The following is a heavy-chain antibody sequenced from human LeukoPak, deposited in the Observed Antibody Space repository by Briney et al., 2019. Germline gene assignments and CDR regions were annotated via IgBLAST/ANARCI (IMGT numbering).Heavy chain of an antibody. CDR3: ARRYGSGSSGAFDY. D-gene: IGHD3-10*01. CDR2: IYYSGST. J-gene: IGHJ4*02. Sequence: SETLSLTCTVSGGSISSYYWSWIRQPPGKGLEWIGYIYYSGSTNYNPSLKSRVTISVDTSKNQFSLKLSSVTAADTAVYYCARRYGSGSSGAFDYWGQGTLVTVSS. V-gene: IGHV4-59*01. CDR1: GGSISSYY.